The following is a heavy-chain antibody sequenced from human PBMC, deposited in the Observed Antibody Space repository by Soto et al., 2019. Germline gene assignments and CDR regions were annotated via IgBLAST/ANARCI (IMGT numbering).Heavy chain of an antibody. D-gene: IGHD3-22*01. V-gene: IGHV3-21*01. J-gene: IGHJ3*01. Sequence: EVQLVESGGGLVKPGGSLRLSCISSGFTFRTYTMNWVRQAPGKGLEWVSGIRGFSPYTFYAESVKGRFTISRDNAKNSVYLQMNRLRDEDTAVYYCAREGNYYDSSGYPTRGAFDVWGQGTTVSVSS. CDR2: IRGFSPYT. CDR3: AREGNYYDSSGYPTRGAFDV. CDR1: GFTFRTYT.